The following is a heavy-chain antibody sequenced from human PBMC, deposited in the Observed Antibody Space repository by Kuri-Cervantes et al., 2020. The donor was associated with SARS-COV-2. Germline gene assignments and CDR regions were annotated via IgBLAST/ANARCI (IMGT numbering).Heavy chain of an antibody. Sequence: SVPVPCKASVGSFSSYDNSWVRQAPGQGLEGMGGNIAIFGTANYAQKFQGRVTITADKSTSTAYMELSSLRSEDTAVYYCARLSSMITFGGVIDFYYYYYGMDVWGQGTTVTVSS. V-gene: IGHV1-69*06. CDR2: NIAIFGTA. CDR3: ARLSSMITFGGVIDFYYYYYGMDV. D-gene: IGHD3-16*01. CDR1: VGSFSSYD. J-gene: IGHJ6*02.